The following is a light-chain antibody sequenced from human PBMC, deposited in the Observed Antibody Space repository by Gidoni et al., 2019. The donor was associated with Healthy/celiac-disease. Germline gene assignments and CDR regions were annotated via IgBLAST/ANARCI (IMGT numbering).Light chain of an antibody. V-gene: IGLV3-1*01. Sequence: SYELTQPPSVSVSPGQIASITCSGDKLGDKYACWYQQKPGQSPVLVIYQDSKRHAGIPERFSGSNSGNTATLTISGTQAMDEADYYCQAWDSSTLVFGGGTKLTVL. J-gene: IGLJ2*01. CDR1: KLGDKY. CDR2: QDS. CDR3: QAWDSSTLV.